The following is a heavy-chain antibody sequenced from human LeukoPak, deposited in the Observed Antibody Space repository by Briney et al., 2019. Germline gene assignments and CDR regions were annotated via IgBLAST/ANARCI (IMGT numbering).Heavy chain of an antibody. CDR3: AREAVGASTLDY. V-gene: IGHV1-8*01. CDR2: MNPNSGNT. Sequence: ASVKVSCKASGYTFTSYDINWVRQATGQGLEWMGWMNPNSGNTGYAQKFQGRVTMTTDTSISTAYMELSRLRSDDTAVYYCAREAVGASTLDYWGQGTLVTVSS. J-gene: IGHJ4*02. D-gene: IGHD1-26*01. CDR1: GYTFTSYD.